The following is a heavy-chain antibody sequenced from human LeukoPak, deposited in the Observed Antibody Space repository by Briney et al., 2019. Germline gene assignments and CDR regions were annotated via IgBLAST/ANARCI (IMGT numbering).Heavy chain of an antibody. Sequence: GGSLRLSCAASGFTFSSYNMNWVRQAPGKGLEWVSSISTSSSYIYYADSVKGRFTISRHNAKNSLYLQMNSLRAEDTAVYYCARGRGLGELAVASFDSWGQGILVTVSS. CDR3: ARGRGLGELAVASFDS. D-gene: IGHD6-19*01. CDR2: ISTSSSYI. V-gene: IGHV3-21*01. J-gene: IGHJ4*02. CDR1: GFTFSSYN.